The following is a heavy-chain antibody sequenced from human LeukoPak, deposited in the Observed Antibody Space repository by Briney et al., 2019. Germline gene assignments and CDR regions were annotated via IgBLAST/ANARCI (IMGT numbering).Heavy chain of an antibody. D-gene: IGHD2-2*01. CDR2: IRYDGSNK. V-gene: IGHV3-30*02. CDR3: AKDHYDIVVVPAAPPEYYYYYMDV. J-gene: IGHJ6*03. Sequence: PGGSLRLSCAASGFTFSSYGMHWVRQAPGKGLEWVAFIRYDGSNKYYADSVKGRFTISRDNSKNTLYLQMNSLRAEDTAVYYCAKDHYDIVVVPAAPPEYYYYYMDVWGKGTTVTVSS. CDR1: GFTFSSYG.